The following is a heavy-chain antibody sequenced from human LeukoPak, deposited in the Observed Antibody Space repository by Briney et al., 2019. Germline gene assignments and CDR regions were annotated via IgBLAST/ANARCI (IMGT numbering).Heavy chain of an antibody. CDR3: ARGAFYDFWSGYLWYYYGMDV. CDR1: GFTFNNYA. CDR2: IWYDGSNK. D-gene: IGHD3-3*01. J-gene: IGHJ6*02. Sequence: PGGSLRLSCVASGFTFNNYAMTWVRQAPGKGLEWVAVIWYDGSNKYYADSVKGRFTISRDNSKNTLYLQMNSLRAEDTAVYYCARGAFYDFWSGYLWYYYGMDVWGQGTTVTVSS. V-gene: IGHV3-33*08.